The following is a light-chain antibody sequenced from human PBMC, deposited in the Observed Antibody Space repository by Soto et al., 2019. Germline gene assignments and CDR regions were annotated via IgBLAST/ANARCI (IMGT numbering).Light chain of an antibody. J-gene: IGKJ2*01. Sequence: EIVLTQSPGTLSLSPRERATLSCRASQSIFNNYLAWYQQEPGQAPRLLVYGASFRATGIPDRFSGSGSGPDFTLTISRLEPEDVAVYYCQQYGGSPFTFGQGTRLEIK. CDR3: QQYGGSPFT. CDR1: QSIFNNY. V-gene: IGKV3-20*01. CDR2: GAS.